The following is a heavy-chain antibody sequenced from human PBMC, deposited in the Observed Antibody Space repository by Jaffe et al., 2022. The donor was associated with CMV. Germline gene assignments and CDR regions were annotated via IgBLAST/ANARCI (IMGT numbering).Heavy chain of an antibody. J-gene: IGHJ4*02. Sequence: QLQLQESGPGLVKPSETLSLTCTVSGGSISSSSYYWGWIRQPPGKGLEWIGSIYYSGSTYYNPSLKSRVTISVDTSKNQFSLKLSSVTAADTAVYYCAREHYYDTSSLGYWGQGTLVTVSS. V-gene: IGHV4-39*02. CDR1: GGSISSSSYY. CDR3: AREHYYDTSSLGY. CDR2: IYYSGST. D-gene: IGHD3-22*01.